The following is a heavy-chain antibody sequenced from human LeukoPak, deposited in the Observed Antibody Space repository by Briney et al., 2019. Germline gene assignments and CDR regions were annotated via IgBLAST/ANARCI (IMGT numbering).Heavy chain of an antibody. CDR3: ARVAVAGHYYYYYGMGV. CDR1: RYSFTSYD. CDR2: MNPNSGNT. D-gene: IGHD6-19*01. Sequence: ASVKVSCKASRYSFTSYDINWVRQATGQGLEWMGWMNPNSGNTGYAQKFQGRVTMTRNTSISTAYMELSSLRSEDTAVYYCARVAVAGHYYYYYGMGVWGQGTTVTVSS. V-gene: IGHV1-8*01. J-gene: IGHJ6*02.